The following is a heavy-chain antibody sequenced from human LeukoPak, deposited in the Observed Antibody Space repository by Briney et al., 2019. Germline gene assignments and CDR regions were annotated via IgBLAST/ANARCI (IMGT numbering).Heavy chain of an antibody. CDR1: GYTFTSYG. V-gene: IGHV1-2*02. CDR2: INPNSGGT. Sequence: ASVKVSCKASGYTFTSYGISWVRQAPGQGLEWMGWINPNSGGTNYAQKFQGRVTMTRDTSISTAYMELSRLRSDDTAVYYCAREHPYYYDSSGYLDYWGQGTLVTVSS. D-gene: IGHD3-22*01. J-gene: IGHJ4*02. CDR3: AREHPYYYDSSGYLDY.